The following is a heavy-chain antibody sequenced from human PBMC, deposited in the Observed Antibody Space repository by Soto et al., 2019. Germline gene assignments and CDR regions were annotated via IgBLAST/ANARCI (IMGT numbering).Heavy chain of an antibody. CDR3: ARGGYLSYFDC. CDR2: ISSSGSTI. CDR1: GLTFSSYE. J-gene: IGHJ4*02. D-gene: IGHD5-12*01. Sequence: PGGSLRLSCAASGLTFSSYEMNWVRQAPGKGLEWVSYISSSGSTIYYADSVKGRFTISRDNAKNSLYLQMNSLRAEDTAVYYCARGGYLSYFDCWGQGTLVTVSS. V-gene: IGHV3-48*03.